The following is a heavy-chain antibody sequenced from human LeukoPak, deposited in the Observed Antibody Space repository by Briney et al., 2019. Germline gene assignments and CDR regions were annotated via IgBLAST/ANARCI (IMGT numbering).Heavy chain of an antibody. J-gene: IGHJ4*02. Sequence: GRSLRLSCAASGFTFSSYGMHWVRQAPGKGLEWVAVISYDGSNKYYADSVKGRFTISRDNSKNTLYLQMNSLRAEDTAVYYCATAAAPLDYWGQGTLVTVSS. D-gene: IGHD2-2*01. CDR3: ATAAAPLDY. CDR1: GFTFSSYG. V-gene: IGHV3-30*03. CDR2: ISYDGSNK.